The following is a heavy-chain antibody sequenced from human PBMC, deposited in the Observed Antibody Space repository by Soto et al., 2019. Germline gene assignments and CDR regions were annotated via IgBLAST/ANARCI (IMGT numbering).Heavy chain of an antibody. V-gene: IGHV3-74*01. Sequence: GGSLRLSCAASGFTFRNHWMHWVRQAPGKGLVWVSYINNDGSGTTYADSVKGRFTISRDNAEKKIYLQMNGLRVEDTAVYYCTRDSSLSFDLWGQGALVTVSS. CDR3: TRDSSLSFDL. CDR1: GFTFRNHW. J-gene: IGHJ4*02. CDR2: INNDGSGT.